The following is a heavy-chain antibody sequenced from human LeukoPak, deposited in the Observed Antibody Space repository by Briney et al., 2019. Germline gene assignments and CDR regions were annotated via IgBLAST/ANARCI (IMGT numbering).Heavy chain of an antibody. D-gene: IGHD1-26*01. Sequence: PGGSLRLSCAASGFTFGSYAMSWVRQAPGKGLEWVSATTDSGGDTYYADSVKGRFTISRDNSKNTLYLQMNSLRAEDTAVYCCAKGSSPSRPYYFDYRGQGTLVTVSS. J-gene: IGHJ4*02. CDR2: TTDSGGDT. CDR3: AKGSSPSRPYYFDY. V-gene: IGHV3-23*01. CDR1: GFTFGSYA.